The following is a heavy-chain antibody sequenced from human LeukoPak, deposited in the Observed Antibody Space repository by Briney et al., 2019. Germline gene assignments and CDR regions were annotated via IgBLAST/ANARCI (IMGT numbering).Heavy chain of an antibody. CDR2: ISYDGSNK. J-gene: IGHJ4*02. CDR1: GFTFSSYA. Sequence: GGSLRLSCAASGFTFSSYAMHWVRQAPGKGLEWVAVISYDGSNKYYADSVKGRFTISRDNSKNTLYLQMNSLRAEDTAVYYCAKTVVDSGWNYFDYWGQGTLVTVSS. V-gene: IGHV3-30-3*02. CDR3: AKTVVDSGWNYFDY. D-gene: IGHD3-22*01.